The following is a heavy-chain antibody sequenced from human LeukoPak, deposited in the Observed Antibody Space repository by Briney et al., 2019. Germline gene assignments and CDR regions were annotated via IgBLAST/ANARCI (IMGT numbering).Heavy chain of an antibody. D-gene: IGHD2-15*01. J-gene: IGHJ4*02. CDR2: MSSSDDGR. Sequence: GGSLRLSCATSGFSFSSYAMSWVRQAPGKGLGWVSAMSSSDDGRYYAASVRGRFTISRDTSRSTLYLQMNSLRAEDAAVYYCAKAPVTSCRGAFCYPFDYWGQGTLVTVSS. CDR3: AKAPVTSCRGAFCYPFDY. CDR1: GFSFSSYA. V-gene: IGHV3-23*01.